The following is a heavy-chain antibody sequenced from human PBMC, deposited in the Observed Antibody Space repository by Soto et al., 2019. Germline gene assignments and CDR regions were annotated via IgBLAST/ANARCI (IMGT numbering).Heavy chain of an antibody. CDR2: ISSSSSTI. J-gene: IGHJ4*02. V-gene: IGHV3-48*02. CDR3: ARVHGDYGGY. Sequence: EVQLEESGGGLVQPGGSLRLSCAASGFTFSSYTMNWVRQAPGRGLEWISYISSSSSTIYYADSVKGRFTISRDNAKNSLYLQMNGLRDGDTAVYYCARVHGDYGGYWGQGTLVTVSS. CDR1: GFTFSSYT. D-gene: IGHD4-17*01.